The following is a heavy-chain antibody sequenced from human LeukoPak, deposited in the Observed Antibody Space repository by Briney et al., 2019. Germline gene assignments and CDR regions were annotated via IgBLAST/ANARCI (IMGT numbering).Heavy chain of an antibody. V-gene: IGHV2-5*01. CDR2: IYWNDDK. Sequence: SGPTLVKPTQTLTLTCSFSGFSLSTSEVAVGWIRQPPGKALEWLALIYWNDDKRYRPSLQSRLTLTKDTSKNQVVLTMTNMDPVDTATYYCARSLWFGDLSHFDYWGQGTAVTVSS. D-gene: IGHD3-10*01. J-gene: IGHJ4*02. CDR1: GFSLSTSEVA. CDR3: ARSLWFGDLSHFDY.